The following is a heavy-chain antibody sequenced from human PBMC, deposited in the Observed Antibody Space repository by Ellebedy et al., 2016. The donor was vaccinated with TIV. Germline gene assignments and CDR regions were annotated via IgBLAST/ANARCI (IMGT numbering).Heavy chain of an antibody. J-gene: IGHJ6*02. D-gene: IGHD3-10*01. CDR3: AAAGRPYDYNSMDL. V-gene: IGHV3-13*01. Sequence: GGSLRLSCAASGFAFSNYDMHWVRQAAGKGLEWVSLIGTVDDTYYVASVKGRFTISSENAKNSFFLQMDTLRAEDTAVYYCAAAGRPYDYNSMDLWGQGTTVTVSS. CDR2: IGTVDDT. CDR1: GFAFSNYD.